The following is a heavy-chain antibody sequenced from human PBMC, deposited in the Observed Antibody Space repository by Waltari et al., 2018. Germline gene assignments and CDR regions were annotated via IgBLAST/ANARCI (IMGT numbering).Heavy chain of an antibody. CDR1: GLPFSTGW. J-gene: IGHJ4*02. CDR2: IRSQTGGGTT. Sequence: EVRLVESGGGLVKPGESLRISCAASGLPFSTGWMTWVRQAPGKGLDKGGLIRSQTGGGTTEYARPVKCRFTILRDHSKNTLYLQMDSLKTEDTAVYYCVKMNQMGAFDYWGQGTLVTVSS. D-gene: IGHD2-8*01. CDR3: VKMNQMGAFDY. V-gene: IGHV3-15*01.